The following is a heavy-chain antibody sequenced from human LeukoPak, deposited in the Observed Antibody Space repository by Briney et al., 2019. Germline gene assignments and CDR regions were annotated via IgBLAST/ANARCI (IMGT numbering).Heavy chain of an antibody. V-gene: IGHV1-46*01. CDR1: GYTFTSYY. CDR2: INPSGGST. Sequence: ASVKVSCKASGYTFTSYYMHWVRQAPGQGLEWIGIINPSGGSTSYAQKFQGRVTMTRDMSTSTAYMELSSLRSEDTAVYYCARAPLLLWFGESLDCWGQGTLVTVSS. D-gene: IGHD3-10*01. CDR3: ARAPLLLWFGESLDC. J-gene: IGHJ4*02.